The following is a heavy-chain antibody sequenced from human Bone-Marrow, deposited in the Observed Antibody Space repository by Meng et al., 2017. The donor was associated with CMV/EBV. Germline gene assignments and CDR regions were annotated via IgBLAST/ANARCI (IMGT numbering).Heavy chain of an antibody. D-gene: IGHD3-3*01. CDR2: INSDGSST. J-gene: IGHJ3*02. CDR3: ARWEWVSNDAFDI. CDR1: GFTFSSYW. V-gene: IGHV3-74*01. Sequence: GESLKISCAASGFTFSSYWMHWVRQAPGKGLVWVSRINSDGSSTSYADSVKGRFTISRDNAKNTLYLQMNSLRAEDTAVYYCARWEWVSNDAFDIWGQGTMVTVSS.